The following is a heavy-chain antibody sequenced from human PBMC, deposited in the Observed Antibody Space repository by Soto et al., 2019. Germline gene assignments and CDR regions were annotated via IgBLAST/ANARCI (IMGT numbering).Heavy chain of an antibody. CDR1: GFSLTTSGVG. Sequence: QITLKESGPTLVKPTQPLTLTCTFSGFSLTTSGVGVGWIRQPPGKALEWLALIYWDDDKRYSPSLKSRLTSTKDTSKNQVVLTMTNMDPVDTATYYCAHSRALPPLPSVFFDYWGQGTLVTVSS. J-gene: IGHJ4*02. CDR2: IYWDDDK. V-gene: IGHV2-5*02. D-gene: IGHD1-26*01. CDR3: AHSRALPPLPSVFFDY.